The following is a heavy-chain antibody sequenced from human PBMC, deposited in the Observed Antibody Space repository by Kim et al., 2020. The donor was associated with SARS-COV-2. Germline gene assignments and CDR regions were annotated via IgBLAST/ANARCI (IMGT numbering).Heavy chain of an antibody. V-gene: IGHV4-34*01. Sequence: SETLSLTCAVYGGSFSGYYWSWIRQPPGKGLEWIGEINHSGSTNYNPSLKSRVTISVDTSKNQFSLKLSSVTAADTAVYYCVRVRAVAYYWGQGTLVTVSS. CDR2: INHSGST. CDR3: VRVRAVAYY. CDR1: GGSFSGYY. J-gene: IGHJ4*02. D-gene: IGHD6-19*01.